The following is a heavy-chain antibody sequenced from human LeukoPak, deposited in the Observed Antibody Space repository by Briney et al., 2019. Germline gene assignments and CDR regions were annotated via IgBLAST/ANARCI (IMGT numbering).Heavy chain of an antibody. J-gene: IGHJ4*02. CDR3: PRVWYYDSSGWGLDY. Sequence: PSETLSLTCTVSGGSISSHYWSWIRQPPGKGLEWIGYIYYSGSTNYNPSLKSRVTISVDTSKNQFSLKLSSVTAADTAVYYCPRVWYYDSSGWGLDYWGQGTLVTVSS. V-gene: IGHV4-59*11. CDR1: GGSISSHY. CDR2: IYYSGST. D-gene: IGHD3-22*01.